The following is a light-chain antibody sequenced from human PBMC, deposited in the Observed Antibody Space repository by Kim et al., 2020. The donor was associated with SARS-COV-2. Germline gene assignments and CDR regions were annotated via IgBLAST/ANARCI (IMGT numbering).Light chain of an antibody. CDR1: ALPKEY. V-gene: IGLV3-25*03. J-gene: IGLJ3*02. CDR3: QSADSSGAPWV. CDR2: KDS. Sequence: SYELTQPPSLSVSPGQTARITCSGDALPKEYAYWYQQKTGQAPVLMIYKDSERPSGIPERFSGSSSGTTVTLTISGVQAEDEADYYCQSADSSGAPWVFG.